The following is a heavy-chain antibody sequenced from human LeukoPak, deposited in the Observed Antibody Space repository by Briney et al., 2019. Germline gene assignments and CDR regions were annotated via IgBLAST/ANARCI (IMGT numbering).Heavy chain of an antibody. V-gene: IGHV3-7*03. CDR2: IKEDGTET. CDR1: GFMFSSNW. D-gene: IGHD5-24*01. J-gene: IGHJ4*02. CDR3: AKEGRSLQTY. Sequence: GGSLRLSCAASGFMFSSNWMSWVRLAPGKGLEWVANIKEDGTETYYEDSVKGRFTISRDNAKNSLYLQMNSLRVEDTAVYYCAKEGRSLQTYWGQGTLVTVSS.